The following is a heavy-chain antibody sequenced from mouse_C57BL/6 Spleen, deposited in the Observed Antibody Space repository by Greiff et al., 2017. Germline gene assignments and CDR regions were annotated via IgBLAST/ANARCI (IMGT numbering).Heavy chain of an antibody. CDR3: ARRDDYPLYAMGD. CDR1: GYTFTSYW. V-gene: IGHV1-59*01. Sequence: QVQLQQPGAELVRPGTSVKLSCKASGYTFTSYWMHWVKQRPGQGLEWIGVIDPADSYTNYNQKFKGKATLTVDTSSSTAYMQRSSLTSEDSAVYYGARRDDYPLYAMGDWGQGTSVTAAS. D-gene: IGHD2-4*01. CDR2: IDPADSYT. J-gene: IGHJ4*01.